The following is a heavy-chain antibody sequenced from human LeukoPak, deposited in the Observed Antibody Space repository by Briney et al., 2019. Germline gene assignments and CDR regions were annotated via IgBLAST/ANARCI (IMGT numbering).Heavy chain of an antibody. D-gene: IGHD4-11*01. V-gene: IGHV1-2*02. J-gene: IGHJ4*02. CDR3: TRPPTITTWRIFDF. CDR2: INPNSGAT. CDR1: GYTFTAYF. Sequence: ASVKVSCKACGYTFTAYFIHWVRQAPGQGLEWMGWINPNSGATHYEWNFQGRGTMTRDTSISTAYMELSSLRSDDTAVYYCTRPPTITTWRIFDFWGQGTLVTVSS.